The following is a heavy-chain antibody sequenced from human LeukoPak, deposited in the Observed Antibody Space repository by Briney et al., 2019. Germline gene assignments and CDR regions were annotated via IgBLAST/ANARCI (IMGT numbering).Heavy chain of an antibody. CDR1: GYNFAGFY. CDR3: ARSKYDVLTGSPDY. CDR2: INPNSGGT. V-gene: IGHV1-2*02. J-gene: IGHJ4*02. D-gene: IGHD3-9*01. Sequence: SVKVSCKASGYNFAGFYMHWVRQAPGHGLEWMGWINPNSGGTNYAQTFQGRVTVTSDTTMSTAYMELTRLTSDDSAMYYCARSKYDVLTGSPDYWGQGTLVTVSS.